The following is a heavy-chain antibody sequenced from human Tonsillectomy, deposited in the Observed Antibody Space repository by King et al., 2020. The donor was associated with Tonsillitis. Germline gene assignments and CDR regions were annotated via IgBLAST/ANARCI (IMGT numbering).Heavy chain of an antibody. J-gene: IGHJ4*02. CDR1: GFTFGDYA. D-gene: IGHD3-3*01. CDR3: TRGSGGFDFWSGYLDYFDY. Sequence: EVQLVESGGGLVQPGRSLRLSCTASGFTFGDYAMTWFRQAPGKGLQWVGFIRGKAYGGSTEYAASVKGRFTISRDDSKGTAYLQMNSLKTEDTPVYYCTRGSGGFDFWSGYLDYFDYWGQGTLVTVSS. V-gene: IGHV3-49*03. CDR2: IRGKAYGGST.